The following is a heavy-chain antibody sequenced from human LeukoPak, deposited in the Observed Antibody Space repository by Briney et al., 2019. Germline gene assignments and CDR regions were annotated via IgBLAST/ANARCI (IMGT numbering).Heavy chain of an antibody. V-gene: IGHV4-4*07. CDR2: IYTSGST. J-gene: IGHJ3*02. Sequence: SETLSLTCSVSGGSVRDYYWSWIRQPAGKGLEWIGRIYTSGSTNYNPSLKSRVTMSVDTSKNQFSLKLSSVTAADTAVYYCVLEWSNDAFDIWGQGTMVTVSS. CDR3: VLEWSNDAFDI. D-gene: IGHD3-3*01. CDR1: GGSVRDYY.